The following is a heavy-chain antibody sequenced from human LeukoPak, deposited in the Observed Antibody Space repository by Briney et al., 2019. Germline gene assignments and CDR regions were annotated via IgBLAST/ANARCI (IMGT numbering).Heavy chain of an antibody. Sequence: PGGSLRLSCSASGFTFSSYAMHWVRQAPGKGLEYVSAISSNGGSTYYADSVKGRFTISRDSSKNTLYHQMSSLRAEDTAVYYCVKVSGSFYGHFDYWGQGTLVTVSS. CDR3: VKVSGSFYGHFDY. CDR2: ISSNGGST. CDR1: GFTFSSYA. J-gene: IGHJ4*02. D-gene: IGHD1-26*01. V-gene: IGHV3-64D*09.